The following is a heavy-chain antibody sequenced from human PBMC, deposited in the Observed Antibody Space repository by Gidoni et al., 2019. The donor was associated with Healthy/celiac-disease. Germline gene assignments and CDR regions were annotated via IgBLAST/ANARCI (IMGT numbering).Heavy chain of an antibody. CDR2: IKQDGSEK. V-gene: IGHV3-7*05. CDR3: ARELLLDSNDY. CDR1: GFTFSGYW. J-gene: IGHJ4*02. Sequence: VQLVESGGGWVQPGGSLRLSCAASGFTFSGYWMSWVRQAPGKGLEWVANIKQDGSEKYYVDSVKGRFTISRDNAKNSLYLQMNSLRAEDTAVYYCARELLLDSNDYWGQGTLVTVSS.